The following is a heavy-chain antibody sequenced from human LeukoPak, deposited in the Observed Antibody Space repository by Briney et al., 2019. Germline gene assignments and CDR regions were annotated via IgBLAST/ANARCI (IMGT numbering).Heavy chain of an antibody. CDR1: GGSISSYY. Sequence: SETLSLTCTVSGGSISSYYWSWIRQPPGKGLEWIGYIYTSGSTNYNPSLKSRVTISVDTSKNQFSLKLSSVTAADTAVYYCARGDGSSWYETHYYYYMDVWGKGTTVTVSS. CDR2: IYTSGST. D-gene: IGHD6-13*01. J-gene: IGHJ6*03. CDR3: ARGDGSSWYETHYYYYMDV. V-gene: IGHV4-4*09.